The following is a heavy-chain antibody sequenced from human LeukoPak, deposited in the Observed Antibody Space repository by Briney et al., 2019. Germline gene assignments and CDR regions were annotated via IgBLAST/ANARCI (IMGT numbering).Heavy chain of an antibody. CDR1: GGSFSGYY. V-gene: IGHV4-34*01. Sequence: SETLSLTCAVYGGSFSGYYWSWIRQPPGKGLEWIGEINHSGSTNYNPSLKSRVTISVDTSKNQFSLKLSSVTAADTAVYYCAKGNWESGKGGQYFCYLGQGTLVTVSS. D-gene: IGHD1-26*01. CDR2: INHSGST. CDR3: AKGNWESGKGGQYFCY. J-gene: IGHJ4*02.